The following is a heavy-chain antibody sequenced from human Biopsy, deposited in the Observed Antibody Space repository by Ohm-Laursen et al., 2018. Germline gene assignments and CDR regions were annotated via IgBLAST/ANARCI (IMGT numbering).Heavy chain of an antibody. CDR1: RFTFSSDA. CDR3: AKSGIGTVTRHFDL. V-gene: IGHV3-23*01. Sequence: SLRLSCAASRFTFSSDAMSWVRQAPGKGLEWVSAISGSSTSYYADSVKGRFTISRDNSKNTLYLQMNSLRADDTAVYYCAKSGIGTVTRHFDLWGQGTLVTVSS. J-gene: IGHJ4*02. CDR2: ISGSSTS. D-gene: IGHD4-17*01.